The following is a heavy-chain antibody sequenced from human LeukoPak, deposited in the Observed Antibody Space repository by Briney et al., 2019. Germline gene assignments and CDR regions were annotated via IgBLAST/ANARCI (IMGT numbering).Heavy chain of an antibody. Sequence: ASVKVSCKASGYTFTSYGISWVRQAPGQGLEWMGWISAYNGNTNCAQKLQGRVTMTTDTSTSTAYMELRSLRSDDTAVYYCARDLSYYDSSSPLGYWGQGTLVTVSS. D-gene: IGHD3-22*01. CDR3: ARDLSYYDSSSPLGY. CDR2: ISAYNGNT. CDR1: GYTFTSYG. J-gene: IGHJ4*02. V-gene: IGHV1-18*01.